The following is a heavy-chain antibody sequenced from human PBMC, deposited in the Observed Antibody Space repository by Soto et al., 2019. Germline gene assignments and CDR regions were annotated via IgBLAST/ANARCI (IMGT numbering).Heavy chain of an antibody. CDR1: GGSFSGYY. Sequence: SETLSLTCAVYGGSFSGYYWSWIRQPPGKGLEWIGEINHSGSTNYNPSLKSRVTISVDTSKNQFSLKLSSVTAADTAVYYCARGGLLWFGESRYWFDPWGQGTLVTVSS. CDR2: INHSGST. D-gene: IGHD3-10*01. J-gene: IGHJ5*02. CDR3: ARGGLLWFGESRYWFDP. V-gene: IGHV4-34*01.